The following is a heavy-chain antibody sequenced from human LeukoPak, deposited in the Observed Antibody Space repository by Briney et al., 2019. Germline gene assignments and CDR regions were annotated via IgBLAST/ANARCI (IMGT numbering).Heavy chain of an antibody. CDR2: IIPIFGTA. D-gene: IGHD3-9*01. Sequence: GASVKVSCKASGGTFSSYAISWVRQAPGQGLEWMGGIIPIFGTANYAQKFQGRVTITADESTSTAYMELSSLRSEDTAVYYCAADILTGSRGGYWGQGTLVTVSS. V-gene: IGHV1-69*13. J-gene: IGHJ4*02. CDR1: GGTFSSYA. CDR3: AADILTGSRGGY.